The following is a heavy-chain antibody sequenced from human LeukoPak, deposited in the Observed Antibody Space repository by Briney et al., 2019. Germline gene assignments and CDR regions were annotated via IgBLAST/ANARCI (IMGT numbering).Heavy chain of an antibody. D-gene: IGHD1-14*01. J-gene: IGHJ6*02. Sequence: PGGSLRLSCAASGFTFSSYSMNWVRQAPGKGLEWVSVIYSGGSTYYADSVKGRFTISRDNSKNTLYLQMNSLRAEDTAVYYCARDHTTSYYYYGMDVWGQGTTVTVSS. CDR1: GFTFSSYS. CDR3: ARDHTTSYYYYGMDV. V-gene: IGHV3-66*01. CDR2: IYSGGST.